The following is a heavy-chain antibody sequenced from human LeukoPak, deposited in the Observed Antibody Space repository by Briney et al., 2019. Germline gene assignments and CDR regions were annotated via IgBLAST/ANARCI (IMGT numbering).Heavy chain of an antibody. V-gene: IGHV3-9*03. D-gene: IGHD6-6*01. CDR3: AKDTRQYSTSGEFDY. J-gene: IGHJ4*02. Sequence: PGGSLRLSCAASGFTFDNYAMHWVRPAPGKGLEWVSGISWNSGSIGYADSVKGRFTISRDNAKNSLYLQMNSLRAEDMALYYCAKDTRQYSTSGEFDYWGQGTLVTVSS. CDR1: GFTFDNYA. CDR2: ISWNSGSI.